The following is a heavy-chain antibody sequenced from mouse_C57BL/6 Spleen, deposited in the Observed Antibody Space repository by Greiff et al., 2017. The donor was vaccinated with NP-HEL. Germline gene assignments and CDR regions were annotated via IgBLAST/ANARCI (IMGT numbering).Heavy chain of an antibody. CDR2: IYPGSGST. CDR3: ARGDYYGSSYVLLAY. V-gene: IGHV1-55*01. D-gene: IGHD1-1*01. J-gene: IGHJ3*01. CDR1: GYTFTSYW. Sequence: QVQLQQPGAELVKPGASVKMSCKASGYTFTSYWITWVKQRPGQGLEWIGDIYPGSGSTNYHEKFKSKATLTVDTSSSTAYMLLSSLTSEDSAVYYCARGDYYGSSYVLLAYWGQGTLVTVSA.